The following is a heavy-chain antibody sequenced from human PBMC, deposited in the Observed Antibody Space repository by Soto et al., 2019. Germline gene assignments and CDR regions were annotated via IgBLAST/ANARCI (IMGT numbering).Heavy chain of an antibody. V-gene: IGHV4-4*02. D-gene: IGHD2-2*01. CDR2: IYHSGST. J-gene: IGHJ4*02. Sequence: SETLSLTCAVSGGSISSSNWWSWVRQPPGKGLEWIGEIYHSGSTNYNPSLKSRVTISVDKSKNQFSLKLSSVTAADTAVYYCARYRGFCSSTSCYGDYFDYSGQGSLVTVSS. CDR3: ARYRGFCSSTSCYGDYFDY. CDR1: GGSISSSNW.